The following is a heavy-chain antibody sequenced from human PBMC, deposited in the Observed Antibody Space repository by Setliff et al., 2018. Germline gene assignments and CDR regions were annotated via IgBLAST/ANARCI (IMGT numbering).Heavy chain of an antibody. V-gene: IGHV3-23*01. D-gene: IGHD4-17*01. CDR2: VIQGGSG. CDR3: VKDTVNDGFWDFDS. Sequence: LRLSCAASGFTFKDYSMVWVRQVPGKGLEWVAGVIQGGSGVYADSVKGRFIISRDNSKNSCFLQMNNLRVEDTATYYCVKDTVNDGFWDFDSWGQGIVVTVSS. J-gene: IGHJ4*02. CDR1: GFTFKDYS.